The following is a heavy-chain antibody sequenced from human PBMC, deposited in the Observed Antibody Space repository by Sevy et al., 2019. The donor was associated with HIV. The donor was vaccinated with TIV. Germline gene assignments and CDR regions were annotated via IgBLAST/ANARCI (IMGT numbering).Heavy chain of an antibody. CDR2: ITIIGITI. D-gene: IGHD3-16*01. Sequence: GGSRRLSCAASGSFFSDRYMNWIRQAPGKGLEGIQYITIIGITIYYAASVKGRFTIARDNAKNSLFLQMNSLRAEDTAVYYCASSLLVDGRWGPPYGMDVWGQGTTVTVSS. CDR1: GSFFSDRY. V-gene: IGHV3-11*01. CDR3: ASSLLVDGRWGPPYGMDV. J-gene: IGHJ6*02.